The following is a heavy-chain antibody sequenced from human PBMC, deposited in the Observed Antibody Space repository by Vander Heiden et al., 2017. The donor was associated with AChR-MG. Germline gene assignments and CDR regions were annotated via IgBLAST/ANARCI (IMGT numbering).Heavy chain of an antibody. CDR1: GLTLSSYG. V-gene: IGHV3-30*18. CDR3: ANRRGGGAFDI. CDR2: ISYDGSNK. Sequence: QVQLVESGGGVVQPGRSLRLSCAAAGLTLSSYGMDWVGQAPGKGLEWVAVISYDGSNKYYADSVKGRFTISRDNSKNTLYLQMNSLRAEDTAVYYCANRRGGGAFDIWGQGTMVTVSS. J-gene: IGHJ3*02.